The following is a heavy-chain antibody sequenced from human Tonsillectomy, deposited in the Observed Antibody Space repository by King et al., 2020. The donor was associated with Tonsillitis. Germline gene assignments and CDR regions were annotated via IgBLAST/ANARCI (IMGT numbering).Heavy chain of an antibody. CDR1: GGSFSSYY. Sequence: VQLQQWGAGLLKPSETLSLTCAVYGGSFSSYYWSWIRQPPGKGLEWIGEINHSGSPNYNPSLKSRVTISVDTSKNQFSLKLSSVTAADTAVYYCARGQGYYYYVMDVWGQGTTVTVSS. CDR2: INHSGSP. V-gene: IGHV4-34*01. J-gene: IGHJ6*02. CDR3: ARGQGYYYYVMDV.